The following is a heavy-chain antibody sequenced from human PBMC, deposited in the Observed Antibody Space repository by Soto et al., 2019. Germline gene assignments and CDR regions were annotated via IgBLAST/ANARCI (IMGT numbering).Heavy chain of an antibody. CDR3: ARGLWISHNGVNYFYLGMDV. J-gene: IGHJ6*02. Sequence: QVQLVQSGAEVKKPGSAVKVSCKASGGTFSDYAIMWVRQAPGQGLEWMGGIVPLFGSANYAHKVQCRVIITADESRSTSYMELSSLRSDDTAVYYCARGLWISHNGVNYFYLGMDVWGQGTTVTVS. CDR2: IVPLFGSA. D-gene: IGHD5-12*01. CDR1: GGTFSDYA. V-gene: IGHV1-69*01.